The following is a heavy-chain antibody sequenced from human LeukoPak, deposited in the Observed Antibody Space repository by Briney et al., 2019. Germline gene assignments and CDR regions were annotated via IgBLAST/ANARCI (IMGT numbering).Heavy chain of an antibody. CDR3: ARGRTTVRPGCFDH. CDR1: GFTFSTYW. D-gene: IGHD4-17*01. CDR2: IKQDGSEK. J-gene: IGHJ4*02. V-gene: IGHV3-7*01. Sequence: GGSLRLSCAASGFTFSTYWMSWVRQAPGKGLEWVANIKQDGSEKYYVDSVKGRFTISRDNAKNSLYLQMNSLRAEDTAVYYCARGRTTVRPGCFDHWGQGTLVTVSS.